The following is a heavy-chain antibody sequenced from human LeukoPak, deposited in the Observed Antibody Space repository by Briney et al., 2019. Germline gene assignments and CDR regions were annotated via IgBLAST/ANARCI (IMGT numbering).Heavy chain of an antibody. CDR3: ARGLRYCSGGSCLGRYFDY. CDR1: GDSISSSSYY. D-gene: IGHD2-15*01. CDR2: INHSGST. V-gene: IGHV4-39*07. J-gene: IGHJ4*02. Sequence: SETLSLTCTVSGDSISSSSYYWSWIRQPPGKGLEWIGEINHSGSTNYNPSLKSRVTISVDTSKNQFSLKLSSVTAADTAVYYCARGLRYCSGGSCLGRYFDYWGQGTLVTVSS.